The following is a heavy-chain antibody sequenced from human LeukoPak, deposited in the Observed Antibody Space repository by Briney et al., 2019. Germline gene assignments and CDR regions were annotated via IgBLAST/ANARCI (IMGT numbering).Heavy chain of an antibody. D-gene: IGHD3-10*01. CDR3: ARDSGARITMVRGVIPSFDY. J-gene: IGHJ4*02. CDR2: ISAYNGNT. CDR1: GYTFTSYG. Sequence: ASVKLSCKASGYTFTSYGISWVRQAPGQGLEWMGWISAYNGNTNYAQKLQGRVTMTTDTSTSTAYMELRSLRSDDTAVYYCARDSGARITMVRGVIPSFDYWGQGTLVTVSS. V-gene: IGHV1-18*01.